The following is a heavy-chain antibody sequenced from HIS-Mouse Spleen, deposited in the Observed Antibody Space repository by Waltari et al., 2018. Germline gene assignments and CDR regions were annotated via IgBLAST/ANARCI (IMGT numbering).Heavy chain of an antibody. D-gene: IGHD3-3*01. CDR1: DGSISSGGYY. CDR3: ARSPYYDFWSGYSDNWFDP. CDR2: SYYSGST. Sequence: QVQLQESGPGLVKPSQTLSLTCTVSDGSISSGGYYWSWIRQHPGKALEWIGYSYYSGSTYYNPPLKSRVTISVDTSKNQFSLKLSSVTAADTAVYYCARSPYYDFWSGYSDNWFDPWGQGTLVTVSS. V-gene: IGHV4-31*03. J-gene: IGHJ5*02.